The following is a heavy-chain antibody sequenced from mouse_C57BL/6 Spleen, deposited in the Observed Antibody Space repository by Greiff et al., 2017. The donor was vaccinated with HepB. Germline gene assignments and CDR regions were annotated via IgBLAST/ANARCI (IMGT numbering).Heavy chain of an antibody. Sequence: QVQLQQPGAELVKPGASVKLSCKASGFTFTSYWMHWVKQRPGQGLEWIGMIHPNSGSTNYNEKFKSKATLTVDKSSSTAYMQLSSLTSEDSAVYYCAREVRYYGSSYEYFDVWGTGTTVTVSS. V-gene: IGHV1-64*01. CDR2: IHPNSGST. J-gene: IGHJ1*03. CDR3: AREVRYYGSSYEYFDV. CDR1: GFTFTSYW. D-gene: IGHD1-1*01.